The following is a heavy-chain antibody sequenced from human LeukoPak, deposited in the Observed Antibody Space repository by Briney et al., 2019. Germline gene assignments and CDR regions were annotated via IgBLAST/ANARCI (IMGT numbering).Heavy chain of an antibody. J-gene: IGHJ4*02. CDR1: GYTLTSYG. CDR3: ARANSGYYYDY. D-gene: IGHD3-22*01. Sequence: ASVKVSCKASGYTLTSYGISWVRQAPGQGLEWMGWISACNGNTNYAQKLQGRVTMTTDTSTSTAYMELRSLRSDDTAVYYCARANSGYYYDYWGQGTLVTVSS. V-gene: IGHV1-18*01. CDR2: ISACNGNT.